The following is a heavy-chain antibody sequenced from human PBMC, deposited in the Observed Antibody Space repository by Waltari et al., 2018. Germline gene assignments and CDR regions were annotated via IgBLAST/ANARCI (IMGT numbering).Heavy chain of an antibody. J-gene: IGHJ4*02. CDR3: ARARYNWKQNPVDY. CDR1: GFTFSGYS. Sequence: EVQLVESGGGLVRPGGSLSLSCAASGFTFSGYSMNWVRQAPGKGLEWVSYIISSSSTIYYADSVKGRFTISRDNAKNSLYLQMNSLRAEDTAVYYCARARYNWKQNPVDYWGQGTLVTVSS. V-gene: IGHV3-48*01. D-gene: IGHD1-20*01. CDR2: IISSSSTI.